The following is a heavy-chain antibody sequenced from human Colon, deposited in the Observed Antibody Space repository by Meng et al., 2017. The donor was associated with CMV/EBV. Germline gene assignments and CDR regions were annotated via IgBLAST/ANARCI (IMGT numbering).Heavy chain of an antibody. CDR2: IYYSGST. CDR1: GGSISSSMYY. CDR3: VRDHTYDRKIY. V-gene: IGHV4-39*07. J-gene: IGHJ4*02. D-gene: IGHD2-8*01. Sequence: QLELQGSGPGLVKPSETLSLTCTVSGGSISSSMYYWGWIRQFPRKGLEWIGSIYYSGSTFYNPSLKSRVTVSIDTSRNQFSLKLNSVTAADTAVYYCVRDHTYDRKIYWGQGSLVTVSS.